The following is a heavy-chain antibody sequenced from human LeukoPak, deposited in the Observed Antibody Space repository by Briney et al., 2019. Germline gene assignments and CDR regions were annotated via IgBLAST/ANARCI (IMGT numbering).Heavy chain of an antibody. CDR3: ARPSRWLQYLYFDY. CDR2: INAGNGNT. V-gene: IGHV1-3*01. Sequence: ASVKVSCKASGYTFTSYAMHWVRQAPGQRLEWMGWINAGNGNTKYSQKFQGRVTITRDTSASTAYMELSSLRSEDTAVHYCARPSRWLQYLYFDYWGQGTLVTVSS. CDR1: GYTFTSYA. J-gene: IGHJ4*02. D-gene: IGHD5-24*01.